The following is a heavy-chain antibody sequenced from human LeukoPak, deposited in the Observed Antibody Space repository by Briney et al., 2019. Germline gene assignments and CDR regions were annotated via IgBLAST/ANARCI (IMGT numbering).Heavy chain of an antibody. J-gene: IGHJ4*02. CDR3: ARHADSSGYYYYFDY. Sequence: PSETLSLTCSVAGGSVSSYYWSWIRQPAGKGLEWIGRIYSSGTTNYNPSLKSRVTMSLDTSKNRFSLKLSSVTAADTAVYYCARHADSSGYYYYFDYWGQGTLVTVSS. D-gene: IGHD3-22*01. V-gene: IGHV4-4*07. CDR2: IYSSGTT. CDR1: GGSVSSYY.